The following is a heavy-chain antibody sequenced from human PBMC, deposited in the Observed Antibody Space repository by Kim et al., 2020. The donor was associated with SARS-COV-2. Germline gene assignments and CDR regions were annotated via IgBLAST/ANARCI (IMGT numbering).Heavy chain of an antibody. Sequence: YYADSVKGRFTISRDNSKNTLYLQMNSLRAEDTAVYYCARDTHNAEYFQHWGQGTLVTVSS. D-gene: IGHD1-1*01. V-gene: IGHV3-30*01. J-gene: IGHJ1*01. CDR3: ARDTHNAEYFQH.